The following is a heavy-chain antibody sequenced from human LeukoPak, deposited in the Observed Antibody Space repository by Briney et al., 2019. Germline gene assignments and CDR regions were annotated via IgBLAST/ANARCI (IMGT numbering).Heavy chain of an antibody. J-gene: IGHJ4*02. CDR1: GFTFSSYG. D-gene: IGHD6-13*01. CDR3: AKGTTRAGRWIEDFDY. Sequence: GGSLRLSCATSGFTFSSYGMHWVRQAPGKGLEWVAFIRFDGTNKYSADSVKGRFTISRDNSKDTLYLQMNSLRAEDTAVYYCAKGTTRAGRWIEDFDYWGQGTLVTVSS. CDR2: IRFDGTNK. V-gene: IGHV3-30*02.